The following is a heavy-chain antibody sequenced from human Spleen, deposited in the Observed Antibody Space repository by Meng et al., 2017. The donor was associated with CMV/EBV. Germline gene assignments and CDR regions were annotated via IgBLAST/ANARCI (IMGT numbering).Heavy chain of an antibody. CDR2: INHSGST. CDR1: GGSFSGYY. CDR3: ARHRGNYYQSFLH. Sequence: HVQLQQWVAELFEPSEHLSHHVAVYGGSFSGYYWSWIRQPPGKGLEWIGEINHSGSTNYNPSLESRVTISVDTSKNQFSLQLRFVTAADTAVYYCARHRGNYYQSFLHWGQGTLVTVSS. V-gene: IGHV4-34*01. J-gene: IGHJ1*01. D-gene: IGHD1-26*01.